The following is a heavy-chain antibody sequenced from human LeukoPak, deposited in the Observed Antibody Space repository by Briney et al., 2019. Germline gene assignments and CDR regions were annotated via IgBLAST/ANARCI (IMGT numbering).Heavy chain of an antibody. CDR2: ISSSTT. CDR1: ALSFSRYS. D-gene: IGHD1-26*01. Sequence: GGSLRLSCAAAALSFSRYSMNSVRQAPGKGLEWVSYISSSTTYYADSVKGRFTISRDNAEKSLYLQMKSLRDEDTAVYYCARGIIGGSFLFDYWGRGTPVTVSS. J-gene: IGHJ4*02. V-gene: IGHV3-48*02. CDR3: ARGIIGGSFLFDY.